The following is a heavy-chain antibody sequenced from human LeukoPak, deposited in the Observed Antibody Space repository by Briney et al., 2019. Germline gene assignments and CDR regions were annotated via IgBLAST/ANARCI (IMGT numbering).Heavy chain of an antibody. Sequence: GSSVKVSCKASGGTFSSYAISWVRQAPGQGLEWMGGIIPIFGTANYAQKFQGRVTITADESTSTAYMELSSLRSEDTAVYYCAREVGDCGGDCYSFDYWGQGTLVTVSS. CDR1: GGTFSSYA. J-gene: IGHJ4*02. D-gene: IGHD2-21*02. CDR3: AREVGDCGGDCYSFDY. V-gene: IGHV1-69*01. CDR2: IIPIFGTA.